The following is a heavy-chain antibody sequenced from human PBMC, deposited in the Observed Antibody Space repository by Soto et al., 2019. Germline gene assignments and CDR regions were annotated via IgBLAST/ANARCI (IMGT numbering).Heavy chain of an antibody. V-gene: IGHV3-23*01. D-gene: IGHD3-3*01. CDR3: AKNRVSLRFLEWLSDY. CDR1: GFTFSSDA. J-gene: IGHJ4*02. CDR2: ISGSGGST. Sequence: GGSLRLSCAASGFTFSSDAMSWVRQAPGKGLEWVSAISGSGGSTYYADSVKGRFTISRDNSKNTLYLQMNSLRAEDTAVYYCAKNRVSLRFLEWLSDYWGQGTLVTVS.